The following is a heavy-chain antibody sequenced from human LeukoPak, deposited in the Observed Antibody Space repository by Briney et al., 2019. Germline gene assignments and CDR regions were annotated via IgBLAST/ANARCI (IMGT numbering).Heavy chain of an antibody. Sequence: GGSLRLSCAASGFTFTSYAMSWVRQAPGKRLEWVSAISGSGGSTNYADSVKGRFTISRDNSKNTLYLQMNSLRAEDTAVYYCAKPWGSRILYFDYWGQGTLVTVSS. J-gene: IGHJ4*02. CDR1: GFTFTSYA. CDR2: ISGSGGST. CDR3: AKPWGSRILYFDY. D-gene: IGHD7-27*01. V-gene: IGHV3-23*01.